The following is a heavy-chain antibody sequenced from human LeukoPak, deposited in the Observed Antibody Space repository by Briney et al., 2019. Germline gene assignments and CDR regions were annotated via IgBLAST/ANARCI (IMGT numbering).Heavy chain of an antibody. CDR3: ARLPTQYIVATRGAFDI. D-gene: IGHD5-12*01. CDR2: IYYSGST. J-gene: IGHJ3*02. CDR1: GGSISSYY. V-gene: IGHV4-59*08. Sequence: SETLSLTCTVSGGSISSYYWSWVRQPPGKGLEWIGYIYYSGSTNYNPSLKSRVTISVDTSKNQFSLKLSSVTAADTAVYYCARLPTQYIVATRGAFDIWGQGTMVTVSS.